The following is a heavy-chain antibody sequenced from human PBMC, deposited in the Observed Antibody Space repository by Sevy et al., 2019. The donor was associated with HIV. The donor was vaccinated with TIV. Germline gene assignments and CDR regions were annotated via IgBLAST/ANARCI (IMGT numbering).Heavy chain of an antibody. Sequence: GGSLRLSCAASGFTFSSYAMHWVRQAPGKGLEWVAVISYDGSNKYYADSVKGRFTISRDNSKNTLDLQMNSLRAEDTAVYYCARGHIVVVVAATPGYYFDYWGQGTLVTVSS. V-gene: IGHV3-30-3*01. D-gene: IGHD2-15*01. J-gene: IGHJ4*02. CDR3: ARGHIVVVVAATPGYYFDY. CDR2: ISYDGSNK. CDR1: GFTFSSYA.